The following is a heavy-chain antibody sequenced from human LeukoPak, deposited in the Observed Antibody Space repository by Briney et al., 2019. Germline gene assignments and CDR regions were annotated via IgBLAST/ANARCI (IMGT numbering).Heavy chain of an antibody. D-gene: IGHD6-13*01. Sequence: PGGSLRLSCAASGFAFTSYTMSWVRQAPGKGLEWVSSIPSSSTSIYYADPLRGRFTVSRDNAKNSLYLQMNSLRAEDTAVYSCVRVEDWGAAGNRMDYWGQGILVTVSS. CDR2: IPSSSTSI. CDR1: GFAFTSYT. CDR3: VRVEDWGAAGNRMDY. V-gene: IGHV3-21*01. J-gene: IGHJ4*02.